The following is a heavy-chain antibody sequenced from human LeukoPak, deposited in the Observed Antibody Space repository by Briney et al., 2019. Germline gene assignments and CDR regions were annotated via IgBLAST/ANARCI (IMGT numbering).Heavy chain of an antibody. Sequence: PGRSLRLSCAASGFTFSSYGMHWVRQAPGKGLEWVAVIWYDGSNKYYADSVKGRFTISRDNSKNTLYLQMSSLRAEDTAVYYCARAMTTVTTPGGFDYWGQGTLVTVSS. D-gene: IGHD4-17*01. CDR1: GFTFSSYG. CDR3: ARAMTTVTTPGGFDY. CDR2: IWYDGSNK. V-gene: IGHV3-33*01. J-gene: IGHJ4*02.